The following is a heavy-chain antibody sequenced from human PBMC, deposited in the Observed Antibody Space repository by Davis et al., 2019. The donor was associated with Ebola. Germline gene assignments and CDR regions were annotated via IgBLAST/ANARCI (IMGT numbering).Heavy chain of an antibody. D-gene: IGHD2-15*01. CDR1: GYTVSSGG. Sequence: PSETLSLTCAISGYTVSSGGWNWIRQSPSRGLEWLGRTYYSSCKWYNDYSVSVKSRITINPDTSKNQFPLQLNSMTPEDTAVYYCARGWFRSNFDFWGQGTLVTVYS. V-gene: IGHV6-1*01. CDR2: TYYSSCKWYN. J-gene: IGHJ4*02. CDR3: ARGWFRSNFDF.